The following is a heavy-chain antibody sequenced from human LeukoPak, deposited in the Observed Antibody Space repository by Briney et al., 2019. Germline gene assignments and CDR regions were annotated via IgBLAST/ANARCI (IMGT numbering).Heavy chain of an antibody. Sequence: ASVKVSCKASGYTFTSYGISWVRQAPGQGLEWMGWISAYNGNTNYAQKLQGRVTMTTDTSTSTAHMELRSLRSDDTAVYYCARADYSDSSGYYYIVGIDYWGQGTLVTVSS. V-gene: IGHV1-18*01. CDR3: ARADYSDSSGYYYIVGIDY. CDR1: GYTFTSYG. CDR2: ISAYNGNT. J-gene: IGHJ4*02. D-gene: IGHD3-22*01.